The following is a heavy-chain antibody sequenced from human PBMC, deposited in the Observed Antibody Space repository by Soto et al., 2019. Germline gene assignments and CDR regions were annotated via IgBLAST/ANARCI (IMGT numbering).Heavy chain of an antibody. J-gene: IGHJ6*03. CDR3: ARHSYCSGGSCYPPAYYYYMDV. D-gene: IGHD2-15*01. CDR1: GGSTSSSSYY. V-gene: IGHV4-39*01. CDR2: IYYSGST. Sequence: SETLSLTCTVSGGSTSSSSYYWGWIRQPPGKGLEWIGSIYYSGSTYYNPSLKSRVTISVDTSKNQFSLKLSSVTAADTAVYYCARHSYCSGGSCYPPAYYYYMDVWGKGTTVTVSS.